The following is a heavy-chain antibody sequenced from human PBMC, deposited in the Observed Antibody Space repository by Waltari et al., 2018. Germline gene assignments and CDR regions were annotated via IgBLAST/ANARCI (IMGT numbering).Heavy chain of an antibody. J-gene: IGHJ3*02. D-gene: IGHD3-22*01. V-gene: IGHV4-38-2*01. Sequence: QVQLQESGPGLVKPSETLSLTCAVSGYSISSGYYWGWIRQPPGQGLEWIGSIYHSGSTYYNPSLKRRVTISVDTSKNQFSLKLNSVTAADTAVYYCARAGITMIVVVITHDAFDIWGQGTMVTVSS. CDR1: GYSISSGYY. CDR2: IYHSGST. CDR3: ARAGITMIVVVITHDAFDI.